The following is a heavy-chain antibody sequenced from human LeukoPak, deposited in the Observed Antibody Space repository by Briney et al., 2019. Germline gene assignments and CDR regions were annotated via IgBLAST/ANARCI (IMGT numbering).Heavy chain of an antibody. J-gene: IGHJ4*02. CDR3: ARDLSFVVVPAAMPLYFDY. CDR1: GFTFSDYY. V-gene: IGHV3-11*01. D-gene: IGHD2-2*01. Sequence: GGSLRLSCAASGFTFSDYYMSWIRQAPGKGLEWVSYISSSGSTIYYADSVKGRFTISRDNAKNSLYLQMNSLRAEDTAVYYCARDLSFVVVPAAMPLYFDYWGQGTLVTVSS. CDR2: ISSSGSTI.